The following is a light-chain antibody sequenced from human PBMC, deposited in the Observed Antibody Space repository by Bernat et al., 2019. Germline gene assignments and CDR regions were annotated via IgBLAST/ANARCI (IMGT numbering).Light chain of an antibody. J-gene: IGKJ4*01. Sequence: EIVLTQSPVTLSLSPGERATLSCRASQSVSSYLAWYQQKPGQAPRLLIYDTSNRATGIPARFSGSRSVTDFTLTISSLEPEDFAVYYCQQRSNWPLTFGGRTKVEIK. CDR1: QSVSSY. CDR3: QQRSNWPLT. CDR2: DTS. V-gene: IGKV3-11*01.